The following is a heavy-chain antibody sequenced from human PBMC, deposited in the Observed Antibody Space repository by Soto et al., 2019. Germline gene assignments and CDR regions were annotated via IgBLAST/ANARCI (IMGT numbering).Heavy chain of an antibody. V-gene: IGHV3-30-3*01. CDR3: ARDLSGYSYGEYYFDY. CDR2: ISYDGSNK. Sequence: GGSLRLSCAASGFTFSSYAMHWVRQAPGKGLEWVAVISYDGSNKYYADSVKGRFTISRDNSKNTLYLQMNSLRAEDTAVYYCARDLSGYSYGEYYFDYWGQGTLVTVSS. CDR1: GFTFSSYA. D-gene: IGHD5-18*01. J-gene: IGHJ4*02.